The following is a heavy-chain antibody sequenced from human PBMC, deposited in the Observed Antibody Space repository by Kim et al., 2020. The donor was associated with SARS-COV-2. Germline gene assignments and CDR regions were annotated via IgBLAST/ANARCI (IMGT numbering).Heavy chain of an antibody. CDR2: IYYSGST. CDR3: ARGGYSYGYHNWFDP. D-gene: IGHD5-18*01. Sequence: SETLSLTCTVSGASISSYYWSWIRQPPGKGLEWIGDIYYSGSTNYSPSLKSLVTISLDTSKNQFSVKLSSVTAADTAVYYCARGGYSYGYHNWFDPWGQGTLGTVSS. J-gene: IGHJ5*02. CDR1: GASISSYY. V-gene: IGHV4-59*13.